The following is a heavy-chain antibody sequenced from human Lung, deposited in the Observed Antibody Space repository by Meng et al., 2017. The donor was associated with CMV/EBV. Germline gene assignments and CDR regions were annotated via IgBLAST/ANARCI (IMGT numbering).Heavy chain of an antibody. J-gene: IGHJ4*02. D-gene: IGHD3-16*01. CDR1: GYTFTNYY. V-gene: IGHV1-46*01. CDR2: INTSVGYT. Sequence: QVELLESGAEVKKPGASVKVSCKASGYTFTNYYMHWVRQAPGQGLEWMGIINTSVGYTSHEQKFQGRVTMTRDTSTSTVHMEVSSLRSADTAVYYCARASRVLGGFDYWGQGTLVTVSS. CDR3: ARASRVLGGFDY.